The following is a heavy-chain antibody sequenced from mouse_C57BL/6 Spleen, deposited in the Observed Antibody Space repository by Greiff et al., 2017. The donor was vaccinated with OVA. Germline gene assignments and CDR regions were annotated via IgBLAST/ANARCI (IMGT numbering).Heavy chain of an antibody. CDR1: GYTFTSYW. CDR2: IYPGNSDT. CDR3: TIIYDGYYFFAY. D-gene: IGHD2-3*01. Sequence: VQLKQSGTVLARPGASVKMSCKTSGYTFTSYWMHWVKQRPGQGLEWIGAIYPGNSDTSYNQKFKGKAKLTAVTSASTAYRELSSLTNEDSAVYYCTIIYDGYYFFAYWGQGTLVTVSA. V-gene: IGHV1-5*01. J-gene: IGHJ3*01.